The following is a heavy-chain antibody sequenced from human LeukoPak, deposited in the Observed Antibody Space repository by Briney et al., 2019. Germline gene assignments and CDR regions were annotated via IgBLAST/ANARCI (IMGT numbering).Heavy chain of an antibody. J-gene: IGHJ6*04. V-gene: IGHV1-2*04. CDR2: INPNSGGT. Sequence: ASVKVSCKASGYTFTGYYMHWVRQAPGQGLEWMGWINPNSGGTNYAQKFQGWVTMTRDTSISTAYMELSRLRSDDTAVYYCARDSTTGTTGFGMDVRGKGTTVTVSS. CDR3: ARDSTTGTTGFGMDV. CDR1: GYTFTGYY. D-gene: IGHD1-1*01.